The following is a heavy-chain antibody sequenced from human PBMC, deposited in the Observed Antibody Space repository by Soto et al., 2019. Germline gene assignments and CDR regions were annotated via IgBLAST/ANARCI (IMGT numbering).Heavy chain of an antibody. V-gene: IGHV1-18*01. CDR3: VSTGGITTDFDS. D-gene: IGHD6-13*01. CDR1: GYIFSSYA. CDR2: ISAYDGKT. J-gene: IGHJ4*02. Sequence: QVQLVQSGAEERKPGASVKVSCKASGYIFSSYAMSWVRQAPGQGLEWMGWISAYDGKTIYAERLQDRITLTTDTSTTTAYLELRSVTFSDTAVYYCVSTGGITTDFDSWGQGTLVTVSS.